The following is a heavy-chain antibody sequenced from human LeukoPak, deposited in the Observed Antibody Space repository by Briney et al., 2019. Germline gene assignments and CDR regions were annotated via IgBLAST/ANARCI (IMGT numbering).Heavy chain of an antibody. D-gene: IGHD1-26*01. J-gene: IGHJ4*02. CDR3: VRDRELNY. Sequence: GGSLRLSCAASGFPLSSYWMHWVRQAPGKGLVWVSRINSGGSGTSYADSVEGRFTISRDNVKNTLYLQMNSLRAEDTAVYYCVRDRELNYWGQGTLVTVSS. CDR2: INSGGSGT. V-gene: IGHV3-74*01. CDR1: GFPLSSYW.